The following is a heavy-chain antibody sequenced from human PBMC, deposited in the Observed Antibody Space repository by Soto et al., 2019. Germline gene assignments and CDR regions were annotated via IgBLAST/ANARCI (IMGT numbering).Heavy chain of an antibody. V-gene: IGHV4-59*01. CDR3: ARGRPDLIMIFGVVIIGAFDY. D-gene: IGHD3-3*01. CDR1: GGSISRYY. J-gene: IGHJ4*02. CDR2: IDYSGST. Sequence: SETRSLTCTASGGSISRYYRNWFRQPPGKGLELIGYIDYSGSTNYNPSLKSRVTMSVDTSKNQFSLKLSSVTAADTAVYYCARGRPDLIMIFGVVIIGAFDYWGQGTLVTVSS.